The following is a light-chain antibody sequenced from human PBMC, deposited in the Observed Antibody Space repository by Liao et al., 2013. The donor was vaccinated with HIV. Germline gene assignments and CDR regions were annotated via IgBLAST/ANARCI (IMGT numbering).Light chain of an antibody. CDR3: QAWDGTTVV. CDR2: QDR. V-gene: IGLV3-1*01. CDR1: KLGDKS. J-gene: IGLJ3*02. Sequence: SYEVTQPASVSVSPGHDSHHHLRTGDKLGDKSVCWYQQRPGQSPVLVIYQDRKRPSGMPERFSGSNSGNTATLTISGTQPMDEADFYCQAWDGTTVVFGGGTKLTVL.